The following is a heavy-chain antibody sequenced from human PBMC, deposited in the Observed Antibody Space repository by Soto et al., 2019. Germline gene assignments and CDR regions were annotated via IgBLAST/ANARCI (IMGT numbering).Heavy chain of an antibody. J-gene: IGHJ6*02. D-gene: IGHD3-16*01. V-gene: IGHV4-30-2*01. Sequence: QLQLQESGSGLVKPSQTLSLTCAVSGGSISSGGYSWSWIRQPPGKGLEWIGYIYHSGSTYYNPSLTSRVTISVDRSKNQFSLKLSSVTAADTAVYYCARFMMPPYYGMDVWGQGTTVTVSS. CDR3: ARFMMPPYYGMDV. CDR2: IYHSGST. CDR1: GGSISSGGYS.